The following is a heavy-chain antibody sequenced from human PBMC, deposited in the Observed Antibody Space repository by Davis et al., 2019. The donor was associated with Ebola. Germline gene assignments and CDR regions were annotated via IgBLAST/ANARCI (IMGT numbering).Heavy chain of an antibody. CDR3: ARDGPIAVAGMRQYNYYYGMDV. CDR1: GFTFSDYY. V-gene: IGHV3-11*06. J-gene: IGHJ6*02. CDR2: ISSSSSYT. Sequence: GGSLRLSCAASGFTFSDYYMSWIRQAPGKGLEWVSYISSSSSYTNYADSVKGRFTISRDNAKNSLYLQMNSLRAEDTAAYYCARDGPIAVAGMRQYNYYYGMDVWGQGTTVTVSS. D-gene: IGHD6-19*01.